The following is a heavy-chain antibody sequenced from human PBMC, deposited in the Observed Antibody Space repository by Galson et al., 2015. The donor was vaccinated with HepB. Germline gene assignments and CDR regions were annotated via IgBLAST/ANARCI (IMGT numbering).Heavy chain of an antibody. CDR2: VYPNSGDT. V-gene: IGHV1-2*02. Sequence: SCKASGYIFSAYHLYWVRQAPGQGLECVGWVYPNSGDTKSTQRFQGRVTMTRDTSISTAYMELSSLTSDDTAVYYCARDGSASTPDFDYWGQGTLVTVSS. J-gene: IGHJ4*02. CDR3: ARDGSASTPDFDY. CDR1: GYIFSAYH. D-gene: IGHD2-15*01.